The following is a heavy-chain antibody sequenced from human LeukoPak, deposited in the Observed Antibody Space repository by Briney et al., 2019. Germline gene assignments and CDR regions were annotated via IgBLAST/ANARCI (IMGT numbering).Heavy chain of an antibody. Sequence: PGGSLRLSCAASGFTFSSYGMSWVRQAPGKGLEWVSAISGSGGSTYYADSVKGRFTISRDNSKNTLYLQMNSLRAEDTAVYYCARDLRYDSSGWAFDYWGQGTLVTVSS. CDR2: ISGSGGST. J-gene: IGHJ4*02. V-gene: IGHV3-23*01. CDR1: GFTFSSYG. CDR3: ARDLRYDSSGWAFDY. D-gene: IGHD3-22*01.